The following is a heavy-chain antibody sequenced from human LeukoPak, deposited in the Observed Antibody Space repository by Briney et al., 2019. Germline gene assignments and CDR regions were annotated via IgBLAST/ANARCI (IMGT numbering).Heavy chain of an antibody. D-gene: IGHD2/OR15-2a*01. V-gene: IGHV3-23*01. CDR2: IGGSGRST. Sequence: GGSLRLSCAASGFTFSSYWMSWVRQAPGKGLEWVSTIGGSGRSTYYADSVRGRFTISRDNSKNTLYLQMSSLRAEDSAVYYCAKDTTLAAVGSLHHWGQGTLVTVSS. CDR3: AKDTTLAAVGSLHH. CDR1: GFTFSSYW. J-gene: IGHJ1*01.